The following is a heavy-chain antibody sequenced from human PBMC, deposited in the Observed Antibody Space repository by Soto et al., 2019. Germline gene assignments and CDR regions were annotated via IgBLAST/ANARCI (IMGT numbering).Heavy chain of an antibody. CDR1: GGSISSYY. D-gene: IGHD2-15*01. CDR2: IYYSGST. J-gene: IGHJ5*02. Sequence: PSETLSLTCTVSGGSISSYYWSWIRQPPGKGLEWIGYIYYSGSTNYNPSLKSRVTISVDTSKNQFSLKLSSVTAADTAVYYCARYCSGGSCYSSNWLDPWGKGTLVTVYS. CDR3: ARYCSGGSCYSSNWLDP. V-gene: IGHV4-59*01.